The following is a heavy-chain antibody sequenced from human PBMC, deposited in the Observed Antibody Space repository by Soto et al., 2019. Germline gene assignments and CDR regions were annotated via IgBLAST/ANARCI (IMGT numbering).Heavy chain of an antibody. J-gene: IGHJ4*01. V-gene: IGHV3-23*01. CDR3: AXEGDSCGYYSVLYYFEY. Sequence: ALSLSSPASAFTWSSYAIISVPQSTANRQVGVSTISARGGRTYYADSVKGRFTISRHTSKNTLYLPVNSLSTEDTVVYYVAXEGDSCGYYSVLYYFEYWGLGTMVTV. D-gene: IGHD3-22*01. CDR1: AFTWSSYA. CDR2: ISARGGRT.